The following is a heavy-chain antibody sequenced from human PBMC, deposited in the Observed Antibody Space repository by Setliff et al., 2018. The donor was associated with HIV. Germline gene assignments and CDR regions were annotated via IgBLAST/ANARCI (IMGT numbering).Heavy chain of an antibody. Sequence: ASVKVSCKASGYTFTTYAIHWVRQAPGQGLEWMGYINTNTGNPTYAQGFTGRFVFSLDTSVSTAYLHISTLKAEGTAVYFCARDPPYYDFWSGSHFDYWGQGTLVTVSS. V-gene: IGHV7-4-1*02. D-gene: IGHD3-3*01. J-gene: IGHJ4*02. CDR2: INTNTGNP. CDR1: GYTFTTYA. CDR3: ARDPPYYDFWSGSHFDY.